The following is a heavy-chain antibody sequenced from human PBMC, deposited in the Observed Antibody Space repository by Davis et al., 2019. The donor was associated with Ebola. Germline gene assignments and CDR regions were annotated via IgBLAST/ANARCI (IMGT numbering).Heavy chain of an antibody. CDR2: IYYSGST. D-gene: IGHD3-10*01. CDR1: GGSISSYP. J-gene: IGHJ5*02. Sequence: PGGSLRLSCTVSGGSISSYPWNWIRQSPGKGLEWIGYIYYSGSTNYNASLESRVTISVDTSKNQFSLNLTSVTAADTALYYCARCGSGNYGGWLYPWGQGTLVTVSS. V-gene: IGHV4-59*08. CDR3: ARCGSGNYGGWLYP.